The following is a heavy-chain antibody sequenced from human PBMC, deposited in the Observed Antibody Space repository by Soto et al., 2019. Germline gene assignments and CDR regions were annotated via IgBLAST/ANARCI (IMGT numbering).Heavy chain of an antibody. CDR1: GYSFTSYW. CDR2: IYPGDSDT. CDR3: ARQYYYGSGSYSGWFDP. V-gene: IGHV5-51*01. Sequence: HGESLKISCKGSGYSFTSYWIGWVRQMPGKGLEWMGIIYPGDSDTRYSPSFQGQVTISADKSISTAYLQWSSLKASDTAMYYCARQYYYGSGSYSGWFDPWGQGTLVTVSS. D-gene: IGHD3-10*01. J-gene: IGHJ5*02.